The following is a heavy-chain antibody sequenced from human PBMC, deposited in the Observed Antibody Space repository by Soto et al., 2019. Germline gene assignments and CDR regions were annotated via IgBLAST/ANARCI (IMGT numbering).Heavy chain of an antibody. Sequence: PGGSLRLSCAASGFTFSSYAMSWVRQAPGKGLEWVSAISGSGGSTYYADSVKGRFTISRDNSKNTLYLQMNSLRAEDTAVYYCARALRYCSSTACYFAFDIWGRGTLVTVSS. CDR3: ARALRYCSSTACYFAFDI. CDR2: ISGSGGST. D-gene: IGHD2-2*01. CDR1: GFTFSSYA. V-gene: IGHV3-23*01. J-gene: IGHJ3*02.